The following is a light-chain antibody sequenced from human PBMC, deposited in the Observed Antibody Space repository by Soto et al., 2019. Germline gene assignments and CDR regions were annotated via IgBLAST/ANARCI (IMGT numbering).Light chain of an antibody. CDR2: TNN. CDR1: TSNIESHT. J-gene: IGLJ1*01. Sequence: QSVLTQPPSAPGTPGQRITIFCYGSTSNIESHTVNWYQQVPGTAPKLLINTNNQRPSGVPDRFSGSKSGASASLAINGLQSEDEATYFCATWDDSRKGVFGTGTKVTVL. V-gene: IGLV1-44*01. CDR3: ATWDDSRKGV.